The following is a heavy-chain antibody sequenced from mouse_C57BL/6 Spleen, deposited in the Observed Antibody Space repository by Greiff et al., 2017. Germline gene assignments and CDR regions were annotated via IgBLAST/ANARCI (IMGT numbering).Heavy chain of an antibody. CDR2: IYPGSGST. CDR3: ARHSNYLYYYAMDY. D-gene: IGHD2-5*01. Sequence: QVQLQQPGAELVKPGASVKMSCKASSYTFTSYWITWVKQRPGQGLEWIGDIYPGSGSTNYNEKFKSKATLTVDTSSSTAYMQLSSLTSEDSAVYYCARHSNYLYYYAMDYWGQGTSVTVSS. CDR1: SYTFTSYW. V-gene: IGHV1-55*01. J-gene: IGHJ4*01.